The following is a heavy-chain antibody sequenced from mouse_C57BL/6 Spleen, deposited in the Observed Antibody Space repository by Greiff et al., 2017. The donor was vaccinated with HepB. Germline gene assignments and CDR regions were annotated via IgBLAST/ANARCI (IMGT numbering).Heavy chain of an antibody. D-gene: IGHD2-1*01. CDR3: ARRGNYLYYFDY. Sequence: EVQLQQSGPELVKPGASVKMSCKASGYTFTDYNMHWVKQSHGKSLEWIGYINPNNGGTSYNQKFKGKATLTVNKSSSTAYMELRSLKSEESAVYYCARRGNYLYYFDYWGQGTTLTVSS. CDR2: INPNNGGT. J-gene: IGHJ2*01. V-gene: IGHV1-22*01. CDR1: GYTFTDYN.